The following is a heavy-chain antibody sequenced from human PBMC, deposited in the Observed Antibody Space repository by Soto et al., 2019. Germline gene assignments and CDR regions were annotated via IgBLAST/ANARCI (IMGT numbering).Heavy chain of an antibody. CDR3: ARTAYYDFWSGSKAPYYYYMDV. J-gene: IGHJ6*03. CDR1: GYTFTSYG. Sequence: QVQLVQSGAEVKKPGASVKVSCKASGYTFTSYGISWVRQAPGQGLEWMGWISAYNGNTNYAQKLQGRVTMTTDTSTRAAYMELRRLRSDNTSVYYCARTAYYDFWSGSKAPYYYYMDVWGKGTTVTVSS. V-gene: IGHV1-18*01. CDR2: ISAYNGNT. D-gene: IGHD3-3*01.